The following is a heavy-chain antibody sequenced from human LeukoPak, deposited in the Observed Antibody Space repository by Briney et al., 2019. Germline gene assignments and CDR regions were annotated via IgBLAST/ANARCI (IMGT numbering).Heavy chain of an antibody. CDR1: GFTFSSYA. CDR2: ISGSGGST. D-gene: IGHD3-16*01. CDR3: AKVTTDYVWGPLGY. J-gene: IGHJ4*02. Sequence: GGSLRLSCAASGFTFSSYAMSWVRQAPGKGLEWVSAISGSGGSTYYADSVKGRFTISRDNSKNTLYLQMNSLRAEDTAVYYCAKVTTDYVWGPLGYWGQGTLVTVSS. V-gene: IGHV3-23*01.